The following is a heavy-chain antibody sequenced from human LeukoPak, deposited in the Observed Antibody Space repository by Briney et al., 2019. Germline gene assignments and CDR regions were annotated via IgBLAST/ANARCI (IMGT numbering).Heavy chain of an antibody. J-gene: IGHJ4*02. CDR3: ARSGLPDYEKQFDY. D-gene: IGHD3-16*01. V-gene: IGHV1-69*05. Sequence: SVKVSCKASGGTFSSYAISWVRQAPGQGLEWMGGIIPIFGTANYAQKFQGRVTITTHESTSTAYMELSSLRSEDTAVYYCARSGLPDYEKQFDYWGQGTLVTVSS. CDR2: IIPIFGTA. CDR1: GGTFSSYA.